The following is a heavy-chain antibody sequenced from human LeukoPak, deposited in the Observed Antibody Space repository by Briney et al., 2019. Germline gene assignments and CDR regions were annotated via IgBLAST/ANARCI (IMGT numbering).Heavy chain of an antibody. D-gene: IGHD2-2*01. J-gene: IGHJ6*04. Sequence: GGSLRLSCAASGFTFSDYYMSWIRQAPGKGLEWVSYISSSSSYTNYADSVKGRFTISRDNAKNSLYLQMNSLRAEDTAVYYCAREYIVVVRAAPHYNYGMDVWGEGTTVTVSS. CDR1: GFTFSDYY. CDR3: AREYIVVVRAAPHYNYGMDV. CDR2: ISSSSSYT. V-gene: IGHV3-11*05.